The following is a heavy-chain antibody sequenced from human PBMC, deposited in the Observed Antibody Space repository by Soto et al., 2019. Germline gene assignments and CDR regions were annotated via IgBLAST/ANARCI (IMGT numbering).Heavy chain of an antibody. CDR3: AIRGYSYSSQYYYYYGMDV. Sequence: SVKVSCKASGGTFSSYAISWVRQAPGQGLEWMGGIIPIFGTANYAQKFQGRVTITADKSTGTAYMELSSLRSEDTAVYYCAIRGYSYSSQYYYYYGMDVWGQGTTVTVSS. CDR2: IIPIFGTA. D-gene: IGHD5-18*01. V-gene: IGHV1-69*06. J-gene: IGHJ6*02. CDR1: GGTFSSYA.